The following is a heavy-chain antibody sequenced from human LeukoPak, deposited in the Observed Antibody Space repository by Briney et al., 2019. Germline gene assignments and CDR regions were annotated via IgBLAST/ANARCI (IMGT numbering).Heavy chain of an antibody. V-gene: IGHV3-73*01. Sequence: GGSLRLSCAASGFTFSNYAMSWVRQASGKGLEWVGRITSKANSYATAYAASVKGRFTISRDDSKNTAYLELNSLKTEDTAVYYCTGSGYYDMDVWGQGTSVTVS. CDR2: ITSKANSYAT. J-gene: IGHJ6*02. CDR3: TGSGYYDMDV. CDR1: GFTFSNYA.